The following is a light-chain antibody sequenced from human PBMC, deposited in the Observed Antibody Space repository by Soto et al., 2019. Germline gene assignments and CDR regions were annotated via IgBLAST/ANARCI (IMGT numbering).Light chain of an antibody. CDR3: QQYNNWPRT. V-gene: IGKV3-15*01. CDR2: GAS. CDR1: QSVGHN. J-gene: IGKJ1*01. Sequence: DIVMTQSPVTLSASPGDRATLSCRASQSVGHNLAWFQQKPGQAPRLLIYGASAGATGIPDRFSGSGFGTEFTLTISSLQSEDLAVYYCQQYNNWPRTFGQGTKVEMK.